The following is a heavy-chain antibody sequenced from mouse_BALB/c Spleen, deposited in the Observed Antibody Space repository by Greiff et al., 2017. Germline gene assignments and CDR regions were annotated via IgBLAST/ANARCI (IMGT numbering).Heavy chain of an antibody. V-gene: IGHV1S41*01. J-gene: IGHJ4*01. Sequence: DLVKPGASVKLSCKASGYTFTSYWINWIKQRPGQGLEWIGRIAPGSGSTYYNEMFKGKATLTVDTSSSTAYIQLSSLSSEDSAVYFCARRGNYSFYYAMDYWGQGTSVTVSS. CDR3: ARRGNYSFYYAMDY. CDR1: GYTFTSYW. CDR2: IAPGSGST. D-gene: IGHD2-1*01.